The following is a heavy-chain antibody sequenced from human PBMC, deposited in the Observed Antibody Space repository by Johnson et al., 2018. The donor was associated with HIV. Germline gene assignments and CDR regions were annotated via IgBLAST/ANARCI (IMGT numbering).Heavy chain of an antibody. J-gene: IGHJ3*02. CDR2: ISYDGSNK. V-gene: IGHV3-30*04. Sequence: QVQLLESGGGLVQPGGSLRLSCEASGFTFSSYAMSWVRQAPGKGLEWVAVISYDGSNKYYADSVKGRFTISRDNSKNTLYLQMNSLRAEDKAVYYCLSPSDAFDIWGQGTMVTVSS. CDR3: LSPSDAFDI. CDR1: GFTFSSYA.